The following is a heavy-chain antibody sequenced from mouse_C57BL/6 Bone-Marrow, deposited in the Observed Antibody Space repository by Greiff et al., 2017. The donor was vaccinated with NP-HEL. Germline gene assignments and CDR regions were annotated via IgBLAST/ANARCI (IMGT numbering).Heavy chain of an antibody. Sequence: QVQLQQPGAELVRPGSSVKLSCKASGYTFTSYWMHWVKQRPRQGLDWIGNIDPSDSETPYYQKFKVKATLTVDKSSSIAYMQLSSLTSEALAVFNCERVGTKCAWFANWGQGTLVTVSA. J-gene: IGHJ3*01. CDR1: GYTFTSYW. CDR3: ERVGTKCAWFAN. V-gene: IGHV1-52*01. CDR2: IDPSDSET. D-gene: IGHD1-1*01.